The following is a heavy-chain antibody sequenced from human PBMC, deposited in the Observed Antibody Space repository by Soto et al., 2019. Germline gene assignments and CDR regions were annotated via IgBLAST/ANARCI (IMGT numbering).Heavy chain of an antibody. V-gene: IGHV3-23*01. CDR3: AKGVVSYSGVFDY. CDR2: ISGSGGSK. CDR1: GFTFSSYA. D-gene: IGHD1-26*01. Sequence: GGSLRLSCAASGFTFSSYAMSWVRQAPGKGLEWVTGISGSGGSKYYADSVKGRFTISRANSKNTLYLQMNSLRAEATAVYYCAKGVVSYSGVFDYWGQGTLVTVSS. J-gene: IGHJ4*02.